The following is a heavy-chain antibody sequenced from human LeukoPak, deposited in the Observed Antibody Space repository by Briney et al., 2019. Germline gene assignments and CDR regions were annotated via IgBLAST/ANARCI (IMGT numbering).Heavy chain of an antibody. CDR3: ARDPGYCSGGSCHEFDY. Sequence: PSETLSLTCTVSGYSISSDYYWGWIRQPPGKGLEWIGSIHHSGRTYYNPSLKSRVTISVDTSKNQFSLKLSSVTAADTVVYYCARDPGYCSGGSCHEFDYWGQGTLVTVSS. D-gene: IGHD2-15*01. V-gene: IGHV4-38-2*02. CDR1: GYSISSDYY. CDR2: IHHSGRT. J-gene: IGHJ4*02.